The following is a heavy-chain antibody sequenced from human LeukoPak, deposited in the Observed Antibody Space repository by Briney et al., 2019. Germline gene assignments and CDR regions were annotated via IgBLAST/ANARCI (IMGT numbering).Heavy chain of an antibody. CDR3: ARVKGSGSSKPQYYFDY. D-gene: IGHD6-13*01. CDR2: IIPIFGTA. V-gene: IGHV1-69*06. Sequence: ASVKVSCKASGGTFSSYAISWVRQAPGQGLEWMGGIIPIFGTANYAQKFQGRVTITADKSTSTAYMELSSLRSEDTAVYYCARVKGSGSSKPQYYFDYWGQGTLVTVSS. J-gene: IGHJ4*02. CDR1: GGTFSSYA.